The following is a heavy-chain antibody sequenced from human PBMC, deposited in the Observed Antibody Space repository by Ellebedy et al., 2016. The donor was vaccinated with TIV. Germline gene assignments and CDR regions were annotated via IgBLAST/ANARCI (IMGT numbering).Heavy chain of an antibody. D-gene: IGHD2-21*02. CDR1: GGSISSSSYY. Sequence: SETLSLTCTVSGGSISSSSYYWGWIRQPPGKGLEWIGSIYYSGSTYYNPSLKSRVTISVDTSKNQFSLKLSSVTAADTAVYYCAIQAYCGGDCDQNWFDPWGQGTLVTVSS. CDR3: AIQAYCGGDCDQNWFDP. V-gene: IGHV4-39*01. J-gene: IGHJ5*02. CDR2: IYYSGST.